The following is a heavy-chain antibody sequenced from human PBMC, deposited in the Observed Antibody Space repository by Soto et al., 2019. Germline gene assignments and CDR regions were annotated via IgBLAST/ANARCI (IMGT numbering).Heavy chain of an antibody. J-gene: IGHJ4*02. D-gene: IGHD1-26*01. CDR1: GFTFDDYA. CDR2: ISWNSGSI. V-gene: IGHV3-9*01. CDR3: AKDIGGGWGAGDPHDY. Sequence: EVQLVESGGGLVQPGRSLRLSCAASGFTFDDYAMHWVRQATGKGLEWVSGISWNSGSIGDADSVKGRFTISRDNAKNSLYKQMNSLRGEDTALYCCAKDIGGGWGAGDPHDYWGQGTLVTVSS.